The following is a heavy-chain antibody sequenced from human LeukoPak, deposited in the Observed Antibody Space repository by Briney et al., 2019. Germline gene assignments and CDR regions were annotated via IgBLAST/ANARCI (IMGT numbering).Heavy chain of an antibody. D-gene: IGHD3-10*01. CDR2: IKQDGSEK. CDR3: ARERASGSYEKAPPFDH. CDR1: GFTFSSYW. J-gene: IGHJ4*02. Sequence: GGSLRLSCAASGFTFSSYWMTWVRQAPGKGLEWVGNIKQDGSEKYYVDSVKGRCTISRDNAKNSLYLQMNSLRVEDTAVCYCARERASGSYEKAPPFDHWGQGTLVTVSS. V-gene: IGHV3-7*01.